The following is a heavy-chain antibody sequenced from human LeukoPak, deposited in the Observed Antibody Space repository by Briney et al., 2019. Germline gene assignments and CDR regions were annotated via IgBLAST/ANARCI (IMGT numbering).Heavy chain of an antibody. D-gene: IGHD3-3*01. CDR3: ARVDYDFWSGNWFDP. J-gene: IGHJ5*02. Sequence: PSETLSLTCAVYGGSFSGYYWSWICQPPGKGLEWIGEINHSGSTNYNPSLKSRVTISVDTSKNQFSLKLGSVTAADTAVYYCARVDYDFWSGNWFDPWGQGTLVTVSS. V-gene: IGHV4-34*01. CDR2: INHSGST. CDR1: GGSFSGYY.